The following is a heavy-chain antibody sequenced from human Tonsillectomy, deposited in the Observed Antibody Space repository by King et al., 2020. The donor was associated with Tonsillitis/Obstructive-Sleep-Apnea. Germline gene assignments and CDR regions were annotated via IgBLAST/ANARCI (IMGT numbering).Heavy chain of an antibody. CDR3: ARVPPAVICYSPIDY. CDR1: GYTFTSYY. CDR2: INPSVGRP. J-gene: IGHJ4*02. Sequence: VQLVESGAEVKKPGASVKVSCKASGYTFTSYYIHWVRQAPGQGLEWMGIINPSVGRPSYAQKFQGRVTMTRDTSTSTVYMELRSLRSEDTAVYYCARVPPAVICYSPIDYWGQGTLVTVSS. D-gene: IGHD2-21*01. V-gene: IGHV1-46*01.